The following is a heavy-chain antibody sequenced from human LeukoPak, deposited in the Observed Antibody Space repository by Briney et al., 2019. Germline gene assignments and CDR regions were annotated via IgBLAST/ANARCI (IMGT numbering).Heavy chain of an antibody. CDR2: ISDDASNE. J-gene: IGHJ4*02. D-gene: IGHD6-19*01. V-gene: IGHV3-30*18. Sequence: GGSLRFSCAASGFTFSNFGMHWVRQAPGKGLEWVAVISDDASNEYYADSVKGRFIISRDNSKNTLYLQMNSLRAEDTALFYCAKGGSGGSYTAFFDYWGQGTLVTVSP. CDR1: GFTFSNFG. CDR3: AKGGSGGSYTAFFDY.